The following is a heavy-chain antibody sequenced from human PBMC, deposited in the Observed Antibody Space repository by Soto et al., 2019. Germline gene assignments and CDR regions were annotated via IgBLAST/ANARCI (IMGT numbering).Heavy chain of an antibody. CDR2: INPNGGST. CDR1: GYTFTTYY. V-gene: IGHV1-46*01. Sequence: QVQLVQSGAEVKRPGASVKVSCKASGYTFTTYYMHWVRQAPGQGLEWLGIINPNGGSTTYAQEFQGRVSMTRDTSTSTVYLELSSLRSDDTAVYYCARAGYCSGGTCFHGNCDYWGQGTLVTVSA. CDR3: ARAGYCSGGTCFHGNCDY. D-gene: IGHD2-15*01. J-gene: IGHJ4*02.